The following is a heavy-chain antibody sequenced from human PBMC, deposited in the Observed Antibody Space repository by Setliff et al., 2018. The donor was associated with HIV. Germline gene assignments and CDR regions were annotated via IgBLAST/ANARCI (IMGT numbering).Heavy chain of an antibody. D-gene: IGHD3-3*01. V-gene: IGHV3-30*18. J-gene: IGHJ6*02. CDR2: ISPDGNNK. CDR3: AKDLVEGVDSTSYYYVMDV. Sequence: GGSLRLSCAASGFTFSNNWIHWVRQTAEKGLVWVSRISPDGNNKYYADSVKGRFTISRDNSKNTLYLQMNSLRAEDTAVYYCAKDLVEGVDSTSYYYVMDVWGQGTTVTVSS. CDR1: GFTFSNNW.